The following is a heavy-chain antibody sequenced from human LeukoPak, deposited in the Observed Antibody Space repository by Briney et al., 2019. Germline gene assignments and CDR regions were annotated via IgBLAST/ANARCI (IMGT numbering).Heavy chain of an antibody. V-gene: IGHV3-21*01. CDR1: GFSFSTYN. CDR3: AELGITMIGGV. Sequence: GGSLRLSCAASGFSFSTYNMNWVRQAPGKGLEWVSSITSSSSYIYYADSVKGRFTISRDNAKNSLYLQMNSLRAEDTAVYYCAELGITMIGGVWGKGTTVTISS. CDR2: ITSSSSYI. J-gene: IGHJ6*04. D-gene: IGHD3-10*02.